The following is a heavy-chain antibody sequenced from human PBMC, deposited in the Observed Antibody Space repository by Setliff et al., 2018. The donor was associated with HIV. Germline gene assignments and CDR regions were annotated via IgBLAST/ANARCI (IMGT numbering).Heavy chain of an antibody. CDR3: ARDRPGTYYFDY. CDR1: GYTFNDYG. CDR2: INAGNGNT. J-gene: IGHJ4*02. Sequence: ASVKVSCKASGYTFNDYGISWVRQAPGQGLEWMGWINAGNGNTKYSQKFQGRVTMTTDTFTDTAYMELSSLRSEDTAVYYCARDRPGTYYFDYWGQGTLVTVSS. D-gene: IGHD6-13*01. V-gene: IGHV1-18*01.